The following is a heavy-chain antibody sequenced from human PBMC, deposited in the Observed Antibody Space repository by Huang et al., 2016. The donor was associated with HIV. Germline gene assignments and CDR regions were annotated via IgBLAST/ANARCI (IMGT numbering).Heavy chain of an antibody. V-gene: IGHV3-30*02. D-gene: IGHD3-3*01. Sequence: QVQLVESGGGVVQPGGSLRLSCTASGFTFGSFGMHWVRQATGKGLEWVAFIRYDGNNYYYADSGRGRFTISRDNSKDTLYLQMNRLRPDDSAVYYCAKDLTYTFGRHFDYWGRGTLVTVSS. CDR3: AKDLTYTFGRHFDY. CDR1: GFTFGSFG. CDR2: IRYDGNNY. J-gene: IGHJ4*02.